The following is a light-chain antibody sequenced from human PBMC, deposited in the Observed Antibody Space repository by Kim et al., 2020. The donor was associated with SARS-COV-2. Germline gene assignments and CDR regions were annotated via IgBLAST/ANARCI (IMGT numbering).Light chain of an antibody. Sequence: SNTISCTGTSSDVGSYNLVSWYQQHPGKAPKLMIYEVSKRPSGVSNRFSGSKSGNTASLTISGLQAEDEADYYCCSYAGSSTLYVIFGGGTQLTVL. CDR3: CSYAGSSTLYVI. V-gene: IGLV2-23*02. CDR1: SSDVGSYNL. J-gene: IGLJ2*01. CDR2: EVS.